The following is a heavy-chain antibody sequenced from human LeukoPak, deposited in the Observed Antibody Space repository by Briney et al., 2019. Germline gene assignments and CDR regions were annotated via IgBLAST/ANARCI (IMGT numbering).Heavy chain of an antibody. Sequence: VSVKVSCKTSGYSFTNYGITWVRQAPGQGLEWMGWISGYNSKTFYAQKFQGRVTMTTDTSTSTVYMELRSLRSDDTAVYYCARAGLYSMTNWFDPWGQGTLVTVSS. V-gene: IGHV1-18*01. CDR2: ISGYNSKT. CDR1: GYSFTNYG. D-gene: IGHD6-13*01. J-gene: IGHJ5*02. CDR3: ARAGLYSMTNWFDP.